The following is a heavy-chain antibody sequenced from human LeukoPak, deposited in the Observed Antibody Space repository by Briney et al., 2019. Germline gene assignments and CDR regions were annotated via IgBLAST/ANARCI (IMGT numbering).Heavy chain of an antibody. CDR1: GITFSTSG. Sequence: PGGSLRLSCATSGITFSTSGMHWVRQAPGKGLEWVAVIWYDGSQKYYADSVKGRFTISRDNSEDTLFLQMNSLTLEDTAVYYCAKDTGHLILGDYWGQGTLVIVSS. J-gene: IGHJ4*02. D-gene: IGHD7-27*01. V-gene: IGHV3-33*06. CDR3: AKDTGHLILGDY. CDR2: IWYDGSQK.